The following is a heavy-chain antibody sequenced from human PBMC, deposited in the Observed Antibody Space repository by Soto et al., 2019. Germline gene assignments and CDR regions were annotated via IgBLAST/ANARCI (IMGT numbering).Heavy chain of an antibody. CDR2: ISSDSSTL. CDR1: GFTFSSYS. D-gene: IGHD2-15*01. CDR3: VRDGGGNLYLNWFDP. J-gene: IGHJ5*02. Sequence: PGGSLRLSWSASGFTFSSYSMNWVRQAPCKGLEWISYISSDSSTLHYADSVKGRFTISRDNAGNSLYLQMNSLRDEDTAVYYCVRDGGGNLYLNWFDPWGQGTLVTVSS. V-gene: IGHV3-48*02.